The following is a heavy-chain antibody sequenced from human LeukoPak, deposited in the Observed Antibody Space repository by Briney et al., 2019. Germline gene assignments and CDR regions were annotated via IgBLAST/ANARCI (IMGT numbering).Heavy chain of an antibody. CDR3: ARAKPKNMVRGLIMRRESRYYFDY. CDR2: ISSSGSTI. D-gene: IGHD3-10*01. Sequence: GGSLRLSCAASGFTFSDYYMSWIRQAPGKGLEWVSYISSSGSTIYYADSVKGRFTISRDNAKNSLYLQMNSLRAEDTAVYYCARAKPKNMVRGLIMRRESRYYFDYWGQGTLVTVSS. CDR1: GFTFSDYY. V-gene: IGHV3-11*01. J-gene: IGHJ4*02.